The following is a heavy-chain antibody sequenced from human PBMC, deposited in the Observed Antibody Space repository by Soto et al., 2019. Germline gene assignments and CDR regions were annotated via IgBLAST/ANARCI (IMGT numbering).Heavy chain of an antibody. J-gene: IGHJ4*02. CDR2: VSNSGST. CDR3: ARRHDFSFDY. D-gene: IGHD3-3*01. CDR1: GDSISTNY. V-gene: IGHV4-59*08. Sequence: SETLSLTCTVSGDSISTNYCSWIRQPPGKGLEWIGYVSNSGSTKYNPSLTSRVTISIDTPKNQFSLKLSSVTAADTAVYYCARRHDFSFDYWGQGTLVTVSS.